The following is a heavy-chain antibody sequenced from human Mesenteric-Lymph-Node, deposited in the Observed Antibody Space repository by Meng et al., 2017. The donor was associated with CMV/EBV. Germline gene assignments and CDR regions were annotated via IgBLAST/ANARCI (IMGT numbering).Heavy chain of an antibody. CDR2: ISSGGSYI. CDR1: GFTFSTYT. J-gene: IGHJ3*02. D-gene: IGHD2-2*01. V-gene: IGHV3-21*04. CDR3: AKDADCSSTTCYLIAFDI. Sequence: GESLKISCAASGFTFSTYTINWVRQAPGKGLEWVSSISSGGSYIYYADSVKGRFTISRDNSKNTLFLQMNSLRAEDTAVYHCAKDADCSSTTCYLIAFDIWGQGTMVTVSS.